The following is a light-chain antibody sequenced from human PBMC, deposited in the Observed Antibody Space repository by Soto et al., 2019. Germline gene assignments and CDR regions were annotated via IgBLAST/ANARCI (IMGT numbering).Light chain of an antibody. CDR2: GAS. J-gene: IGKJ2*01. V-gene: IGKV3-15*01. CDR1: QSVSSN. CDR3: QQYNNGPYT. Sequence: EIVMTQSPATLSVSPGERATLSCRASQSVSSNLAWYQQKPGQAPRLLIYGASTRATGIPARFSGSGSGTEFTLTISSLQSEDFAVYCCQQYNNGPYTFGQGTKLEIK.